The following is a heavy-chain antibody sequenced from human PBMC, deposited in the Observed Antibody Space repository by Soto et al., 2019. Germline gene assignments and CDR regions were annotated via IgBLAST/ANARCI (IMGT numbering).Heavy chain of an antibody. CDR1: GFTFSSYG. V-gene: IGHV3-30*18. CDR3: AKLGYYYDRAHDAFDI. Sequence: GGSLRVSCAASGFTFSSYGMHWVRQAPGKGLEWVAVISYDGSNKYYADSVKGQFTISRDNSKNTLYLQMNSLRAEDTAVYYCAKLGYYYDRAHDAFDICGQGTMVTVSS. CDR2: ISYDGSNK. D-gene: IGHD3-22*01. J-gene: IGHJ3*02.